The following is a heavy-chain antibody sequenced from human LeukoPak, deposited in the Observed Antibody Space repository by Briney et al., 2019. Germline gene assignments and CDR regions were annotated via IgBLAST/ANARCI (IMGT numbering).Heavy chain of an antibody. CDR3: ASQYYYGSGSYYNSPPYNWFDP. Sequence: SQTLSLTCAISGDSVSSNSAAWNRIRQSPSRGLEWLGRTYYRSKWYNDYAVSVKSRITINPDTSKNQFSLQLNSVTPEDTAVYYCASQYYYGSGSYYNSPPYNWFDPWGQGTLVTVSS. CDR2: TYYRSKWYN. CDR1: GDSVSSNSAA. V-gene: IGHV6-1*01. D-gene: IGHD3-10*01. J-gene: IGHJ5*02.